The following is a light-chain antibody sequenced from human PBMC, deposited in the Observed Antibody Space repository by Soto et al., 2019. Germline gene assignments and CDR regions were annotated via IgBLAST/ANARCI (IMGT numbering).Light chain of an antibody. CDR2: KAS. V-gene: IGKV1-5*03. CDR1: QSSSSW. J-gene: IGKJ1*01. Sequence: DIQMTQSPSTLSASVGDRGTITCRASQSSSSWLAWYQQKPGKDPKLLIYKASSLESGVPSRFSGSGSGTEFALTISRLQPEDFATYYCQQYNSLWTFGQGPMVDIK. CDR3: QQYNSLWT.